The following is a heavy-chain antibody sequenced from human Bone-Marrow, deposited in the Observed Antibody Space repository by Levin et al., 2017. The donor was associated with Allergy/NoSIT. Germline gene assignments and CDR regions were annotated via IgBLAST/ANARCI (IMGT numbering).Heavy chain of an antibody. CDR2: INPNSGGT. Sequence: VASVKVSCKASGYTFTGYYMHWVRQAPGQGLEWMGRINPNSGGTNYAQKFQGRVTMTRDTSISTAYMELSRLRSDDTAVYYCARVRGYCSSTSCYGHYYYYYMDVWGKGTTVTVSS. CDR3: ARVRGYCSSTSCYGHYYYYYMDV. J-gene: IGHJ6*03. D-gene: IGHD2-2*01. V-gene: IGHV1-2*06. CDR1: GYTFTGYY.